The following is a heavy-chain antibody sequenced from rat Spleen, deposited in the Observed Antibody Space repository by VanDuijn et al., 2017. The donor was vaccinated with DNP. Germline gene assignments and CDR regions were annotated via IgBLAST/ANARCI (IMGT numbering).Heavy chain of an antibody. Sequence: EVQLVESGGGLVQPGRSLKLSCAASGFTFSAYYMAWVRQAPAKGLEWVAYIGSPAYAPYHGDSVKGRFTISRDNAKRSLYLQMDSLRSEDTATYYCTTKVFYSSYGHWGQGVMVTVSS. CDR3: TTKVFYSSYGH. CDR1: GFTFSAYY. CDR2: IGSPAYAP. V-gene: IGHV5-20*01. D-gene: IGHD1-2*01. J-gene: IGHJ2*01.